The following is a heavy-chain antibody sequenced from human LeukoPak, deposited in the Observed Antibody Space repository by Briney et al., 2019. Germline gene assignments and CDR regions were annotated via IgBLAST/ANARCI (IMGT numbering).Heavy chain of an antibody. CDR3: ARRTGTHLPNWFDP. CDR1: GYSISSGYE. V-gene: IGHV4-38-2*02. J-gene: IGHJ5*02. D-gene: IGHD3-10*01. CDR2: ISQSGNT. Sequence: PLETLSLTCSVSGYSISSGYEWGWIRQPPGKRLEWIGSISQSGNTYDNLSLKSRVTMSVDTARNQFSLKLTSVTAADTAVYYCARRTGTHLPNWFDPWGQGTLVTVSS.